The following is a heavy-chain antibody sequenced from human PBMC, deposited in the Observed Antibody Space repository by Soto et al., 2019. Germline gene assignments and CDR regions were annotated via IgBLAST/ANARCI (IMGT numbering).Heavy chain of an antibody. CDR2: INPNSGGT. CDR1: GYTFTGYY. Sequence: ASVKVSCKASGYTFTGYYMHWVRQAPGQGLEWMGWINPNSGGTNYAQKFQGRVTMTRDTSISTAYMELSRLRSDDTAVYYCAREFAYYYDSSGYLWGQGTLVTVSS. V-gene: IGHV1-2*02. CDR3: AREFAYYYDSSGYL. D-gene: IGHD3-22*01. J-gene: IGHJ4*02.